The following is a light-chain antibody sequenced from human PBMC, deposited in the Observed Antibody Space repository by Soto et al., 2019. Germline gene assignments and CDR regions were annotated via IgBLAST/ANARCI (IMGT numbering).Light chain of an antibody. V-gene: IGKV1-39*01. CDR2: AAS. CDR3: QQSYSTPYN. Sequence: DIQMTQSPSSLSASVGDRVTITCRASQSISSYLNWYQQKPGKAPKLLIYAASSLQSGVPSRFSGSGSGTDFTLTISSLQPEDFATYYCQQSYSTPYNFGQGTKVDI. J-gene: IGKJ2*01. CDR1: QSISSY.